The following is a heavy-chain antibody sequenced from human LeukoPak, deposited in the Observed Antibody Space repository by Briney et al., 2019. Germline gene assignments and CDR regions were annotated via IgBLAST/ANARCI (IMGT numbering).Heavy chain of an antibody. CDR3: ARDTSAFLTGYYYMDV. V-gene: IGHV3-53*01. Sequence: GGSLRLSCAASEFTVSSDYMTWVRQAPGKGPEWVSVIYSGGSTYYADSVRGRFTISRDNSKNTLYLQMNSLRAEDTAVYYCARDTSAFLTGYYYMDVWGKGTTVTVSS. J-gene: IGHJ6*03. D-gene: IGHD2-2*01. CDR1: EFTVSSDY. CDR2: IYSGGST.